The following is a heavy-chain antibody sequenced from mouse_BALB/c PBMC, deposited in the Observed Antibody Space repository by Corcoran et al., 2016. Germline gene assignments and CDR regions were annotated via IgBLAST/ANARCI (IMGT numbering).Heavy chain of an antibody. CDR2: INPYNGST. CDR1: GYSFTAYY. Sequence: EVQLQQSGPELVKPGASVKISCKASGYSFTAYYMHWVKQSHVKSLEWIGRINPYNGSTSYNQNFKDKASLTVDKSSSTAYMELHSLTSEDSAVYYCASSTGSDVDYCDQGTTLTVSS. J-gene: IGHJ2*01. CDR3: ASSTGSDVDY. V-gene: IGHV1-26*01. D-gene: IGHD4-1*02.